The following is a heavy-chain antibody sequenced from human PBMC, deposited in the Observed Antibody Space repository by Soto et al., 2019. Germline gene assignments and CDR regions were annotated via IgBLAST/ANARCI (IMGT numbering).Heavy chain of an antibody. CDR1: GGSFSGYY. J-gene: IGHJ6*02. V-gene: IGHV4-34*01. Sequence: QVQLQQWGAGLLKPSETLSLTCAVYGGSFSGYYWSWIRQPPGKGLEWIGEINHSGSTNYNPSLKSRVTISVDTSKNQFSLKLSSVTAADTAVYYSARDLPTVTKAPYYYYGMDVWGQGTTVTVSS. D-gene: IGHD4-4*01. CDR3: ARDLPTVTKAPYYYYGMDV. CDR2: INHSGST.